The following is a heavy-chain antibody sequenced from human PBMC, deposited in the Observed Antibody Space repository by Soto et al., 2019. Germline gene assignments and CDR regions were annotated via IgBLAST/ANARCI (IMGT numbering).Heavy chain of an antibody. D-gene: IGHD3-16*01. CDR3: AGVWPPYYFYNMDV. CDR2: INAYNRNT. CDR1: GYTFTNYG. Sequence: ASVKVSCKASGYTFTNYGINWVRQAPGQGLEWMGWINAYNRNTNYAQRLQGRVTMTTDPSKTTAYMELRSLRSDDTAVYYCAGVWPPYYFYNMDVWGQGTTVTVSS. V-gene: IGHV1-18*04. J-gene: IGHJ6*02.